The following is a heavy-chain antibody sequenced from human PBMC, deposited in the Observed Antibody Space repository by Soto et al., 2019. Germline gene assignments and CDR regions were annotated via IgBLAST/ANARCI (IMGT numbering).Heavy chain of an antibody. CDR3: AHLKYSRSWYWSDY. V-gene: IGHV2-5*02. CDR1: GFSLSTSGVG. D-gene: IGHD6-13*01. J-gene: IGHJ4*02. CDR2: IYWDDDK. Sequence: QITLKESGPTLVKPTQTLTLTCTFSGFSLSTSGVGVGWLRQPPGKALEWLALIYWDDDKRYSPSLKSRLTITKDSSKNQVVLTITNMDPVDTATYDCAHLKYSRSWYWSDYWGQGTLVTVSS.